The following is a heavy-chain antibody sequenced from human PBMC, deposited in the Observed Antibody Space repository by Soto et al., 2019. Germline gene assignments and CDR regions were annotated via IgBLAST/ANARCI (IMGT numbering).Heavy chain of an antibody. V-gene: IGHV5-10-1*01. CDR1: GYSFTSYW. D-gene: IGHD2-2*01. J-gene: IGHJ6*02. Sequence: PGESLKISCKGSGYSFTSYWISWVRQMPGKGLEWMGRIDPSDSYTNYSPSLQGHVTISADKSISTAYLQWSSLKASDTAMYYCARVDIVVVPAAYYYYYGMDVWGQGTTVTVSS. CDR3: ARVDIVVVPAAYYYYYGMDV. CDR2: IDPSDSYT.